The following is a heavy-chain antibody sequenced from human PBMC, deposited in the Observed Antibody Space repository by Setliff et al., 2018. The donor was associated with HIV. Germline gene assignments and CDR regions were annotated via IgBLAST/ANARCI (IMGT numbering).Heavy chain of an antibody. CDR1: GYSISSGYY. J-gene: IGHJ4*02. D-gene: IGHD2-15*01. Sequence: PSETLSLTCAVSGYSISSGYYWGWIRQPQGKGLEWIGSMYHSGSTYFNPSLKSRLTISVDTSTNQFSLNLTSVTAADTAVYYCARDVGRLDYFDYWGQGTLVTVSS. CDR3: ARDVGRLDYFDY. CDR2: MYHSGST. V-gene: IGHV4-38-2*02.